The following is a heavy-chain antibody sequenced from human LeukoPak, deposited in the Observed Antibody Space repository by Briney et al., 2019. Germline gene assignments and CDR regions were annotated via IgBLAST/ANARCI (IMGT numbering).Heavy chain of an antibody. V-gene: IGHV4-34*01. D-gene: IGHD3-10*01. CDR3: ARGQITMVRGVKYNWFDP. CDR1: GGSFSSYY. J-gene: IGHJ5*02. Sequence: SETLSLTCAVYGGSFSSYYWSWIRQPPGKGLEWIGEINHSGRTNYNPSLKSRVTISVDTSKNQFSLKLSSVTAADTAVYYCARGQITMVRGVKYNWFDPWGQGTLVTVSS. CDR2: INHSGRT.